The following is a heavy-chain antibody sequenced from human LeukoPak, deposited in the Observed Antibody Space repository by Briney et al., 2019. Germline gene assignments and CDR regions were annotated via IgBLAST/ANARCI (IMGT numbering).Heavy chain of an antibody. CDR3: AKDSVGGYYYVY. CDR2: ISYDGSTK. J-gene: IGHJ4*02. V-gene: IGHV3-30*04. D-gene: IGHD3-22*01. Sequence: GGSLRLSCAASGFTFSSYAIHWVRQAPGKGLEWVALISYDGSTKYSTDPVKGRFTIPRDNSKNTLYLQMNSLRAEDTAVYYCAKDSVGGYYYVYWGQGTLVTVSS. CDR1: GFTFSSYA.